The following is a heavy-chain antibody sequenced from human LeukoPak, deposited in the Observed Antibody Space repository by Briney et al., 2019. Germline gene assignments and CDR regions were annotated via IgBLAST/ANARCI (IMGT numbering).Heavy chain of an antibody. CDR1: GFIFSSYN. V-gene: IGHV3-21*04. CDR2: ISSRSRDV. D-gene: IGHD2-2*01. CDR3: AKYSQLLSGYYFDF. Sequence: PGGSLRLSCAASGFIFSSYNMNWVRQAPGKGLEWVSSISSRSRDVYYADSVKGRFTISRDNSKNTLYLQMNSLRAEDTAKYYCAKYSQLLSGYYFDFWGQGTLVTVSS. J-gene: IGHJ4*02.